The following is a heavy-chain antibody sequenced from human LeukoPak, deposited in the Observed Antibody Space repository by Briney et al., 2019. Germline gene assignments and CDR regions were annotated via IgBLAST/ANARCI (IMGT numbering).Heavy chain of an antibody. CDR2: INHSGST. J-gene: IGHJ5*02. CDR3: ARPGSRGYSGYGRWFDP. D-gene: IGHD5-12*01. CDR1: GGSFSGYY. Sequence: PSETLSLTCAVYGGSFSGYYWSWTRQPPGKGLEWIGEINHSGSTNYNPSLKSRVTISVDTSKNQFSLKLSSVTAADTAVYYCARPGSRGYSGYGRWFDPWGQGTLVTVSS. V-gene: IGHV4-34*01.